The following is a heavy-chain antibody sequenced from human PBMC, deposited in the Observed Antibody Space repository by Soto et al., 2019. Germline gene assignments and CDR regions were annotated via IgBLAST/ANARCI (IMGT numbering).Heavy chain of an antibody. V-gene: IGHV1-18*01. J-gene: IGHJ6*03. CDR3: ARVGRLDYYGSGSYYTGKYYYHMDV. CDR1: GYTFTSYG. Sequence: ASVKVSCKASGYTFTSYGISWVRQAPGQGLEWMGWISAYNGNTNYAQKLQGRVTMTTDTSTSTAYMELRSLRSDDTAVYYCARVGRLDYYGSGSYYTGKYYYHMDVWGKGTTVTVSS. CDR2: ISAYNGNT. D-gene: IGHD3-10*01.